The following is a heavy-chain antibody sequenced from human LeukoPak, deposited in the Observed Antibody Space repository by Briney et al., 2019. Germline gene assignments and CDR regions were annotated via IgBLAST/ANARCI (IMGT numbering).Heavy chain of an antibody. Sequence: SETLSLTCAVLGGSFTDFNWTWIRQSPANGLEWIGEIKHNEDTIYTPSFKSRVTISLDTSKSHFSLELTSVTAADTAIYYCAGRCPGVGLSGYYWGQGALVTVSS. V-gene: IGHV4-34*01. CDR3: AGRCPGVGLSGYY. CDR1: GGSFTDFN. CDR2: IKHNEDT. D-gene: IGHD2-8*01. J-gene: IGHJ4*02.